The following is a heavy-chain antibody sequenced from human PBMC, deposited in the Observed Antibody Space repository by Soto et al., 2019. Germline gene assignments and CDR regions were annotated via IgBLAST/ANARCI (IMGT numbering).Heavy chain of an antibody. Sequence: PGESLKISCKGSGYSFTSYWISWVRQMPGKGLEWMGRIDPSDSYTNYSPSFQGHVTISADKSISTAYLQWSSLKASDTAMYYCARHRRTEFLLRIAARPDFDYWGQGTLVTVSS. V-gene: IGHV5-10-1*01. J-gene: IGHJ4*02. CDR2: IDPSDSYT. CDR1: GYSFTSYW. CDR3: ARHRRTEFLLRIAARPDFDY. D-gene: IGHD6-6*01.